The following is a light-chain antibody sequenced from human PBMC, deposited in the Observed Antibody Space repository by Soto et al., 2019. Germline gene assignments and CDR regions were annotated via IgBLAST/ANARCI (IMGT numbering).Light chain of an antibody. CDR1: SSDVGGYNF. Sequence: QSALTQPASVSGSPGQSITISCTGTSSDVGGYNFVSWYQQHPGKAPKLMIYEVNNRPSGVSNRFSGSKSGNTASLTISGLQAADEADYYCSLYTSENTYVFGTGTKLTVL. V-gene: IGLV2-14*01. J-gene: IGLJ1*01. CDR3: SLYTSENTYV. CDR2: EVN.